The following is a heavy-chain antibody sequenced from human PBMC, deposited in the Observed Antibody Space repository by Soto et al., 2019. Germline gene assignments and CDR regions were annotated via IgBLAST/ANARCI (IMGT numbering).Heavy chain of an antibody. CDR3: AREQGSSWYRDNYHGMEG. CDR2: ISGSGGST. V-gene: IGHV3-23*01. J-gene: IGHJ6*02. D-gene: IGHD6-13*01. CDR1: GFTFSSYA. Sequence: PGGSLRLSCAASGFTFSSYAMSWVRQAPGKGLEWVSAISGSGGSTYYADSVKGRFTISRDNSKNTLYLQMNSLRAEDTAVYYCAREQGSSWYRDNYHGMEGWGQGTTVTVSS.